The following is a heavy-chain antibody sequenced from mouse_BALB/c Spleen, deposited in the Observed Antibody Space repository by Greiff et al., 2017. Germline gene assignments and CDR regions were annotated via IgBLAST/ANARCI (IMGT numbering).Heavy chain of an antibody. CDR2: IYPGNSDT. D-gene: IGHD2-1*01. Sequence: VQLQQSGTVLARPGASVKMSCKASGYTFTSYWMHWVKQRPGQGLEWIGAIYPGNSDTSYNQKFKGKAKLTAVTSTSTAYMELSSLTNEDSAVYYCTRRYYGNYFDYWGQGTTLTVSS. CDR3: TRRYYGNYFDY. V-gene: IGHV1-5*01. CDR1: GYTFTSYW. J-gene: IGHJ2*01.